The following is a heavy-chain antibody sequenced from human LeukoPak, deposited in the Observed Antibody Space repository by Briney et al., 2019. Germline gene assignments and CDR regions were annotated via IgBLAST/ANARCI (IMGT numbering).Heavy chain of an antibody. J-gene: IGHJ6*02. D-gene: IGHD2-8*01. Sequence: ASVKVSCKASGYTFTRYGITWVRQAPGQGLEWMGWMNPNSGNTGYAQKFQGRVTMTRNTSISTAYMELSSLRSEDTAVYYCAREWSLATDYYYGMDVWGQGTTVTVSS. V-gene: IGHV1-8*02. CDR1: GYTFTRYG. CDR3: AREWSLATDYYYGMDV. CDR2: MNPNSGNT.